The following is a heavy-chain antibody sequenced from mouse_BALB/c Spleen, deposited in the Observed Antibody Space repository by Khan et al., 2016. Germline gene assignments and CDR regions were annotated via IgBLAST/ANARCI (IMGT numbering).Heavy chain of an antibody. J-gene: IGHJ2*01. D-gene: IGHD2-4*01. V-gene: IGHV1S136*01. CDR1: GYTFTSYV. CDR2: INPYNDGT. Sequence: VQLQQSGPELVKPGASVKMSCKASGYTFTSYVMHWVKQKPGQGLEWIGYINPYNDGTKYHEKFKGKATLTSDNSSSTAYMELSSLTSEDSAVYYFARSTMITLFDYWGQGTTLTVSS. CDR3: ARSTMITLFDY.